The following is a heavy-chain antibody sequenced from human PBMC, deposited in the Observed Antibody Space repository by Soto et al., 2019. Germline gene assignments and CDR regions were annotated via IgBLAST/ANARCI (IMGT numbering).Heavy chain of an antibody. Sequence: SETLSLTCTVSGDSIISSDFYWGWVRQPPGKCLEWIGSIFYLGSSYYNPSLKSRVTMSVDTSKNQFSLRLRSVTAADTALYFCARHSLALRKNNWFDPWGQGIMVTVSS. J-gene: IGHJ5*02. CDR2: IFYLGSS. CDR1: GDSIISSDFY. D-gene: IGHD3-3*02. CDR3: ARHSLALRKNNWFDP. V-gene: IGHV4-39*01.